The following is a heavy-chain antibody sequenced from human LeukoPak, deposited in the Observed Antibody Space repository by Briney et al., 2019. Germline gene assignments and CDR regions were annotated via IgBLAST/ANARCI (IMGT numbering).Heavy chain of an antibody. D-gene: IGHD3-22*01. V-gene: IGHV3-30-3*01. CDR1: GFTFSSYA. CDR2: ISYDGSNK. Sequence: GRSLRLSCAASGFTFSSYAMHWVRQAPGKGLEWVAVISYDGSNKYYADSVKGRFTISRDNSKNTLYLQMNSLRAEDTAVYYCARDRGYDSSVSDYWGQGTLVTVSS. CDR3: ARDRGYDSSVSDY. J-gene: IGHJ4*02.